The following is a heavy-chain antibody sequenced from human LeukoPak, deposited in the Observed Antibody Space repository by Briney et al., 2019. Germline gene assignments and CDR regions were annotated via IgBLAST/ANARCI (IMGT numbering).Heavy chain of an antibody. J-gene: IGHJ5*02. D-gene: IGHD2-15*01. V-gene: IGHV1-2*02. CDR2: INPRTGGT. Sequence: ASVKVSCKASGGTFSSYAISWVRQAPGQGLEWMGWINPRTGGTKYAQKFQGRVTMTRDTSINTAYMELSRLRSDDTAVYYCAREAIVVVVAATGWLDPWGQGTLVTVSS. CDR1: GGTFSSYA. CDR3: AREAIVVVVAATGWLDP.